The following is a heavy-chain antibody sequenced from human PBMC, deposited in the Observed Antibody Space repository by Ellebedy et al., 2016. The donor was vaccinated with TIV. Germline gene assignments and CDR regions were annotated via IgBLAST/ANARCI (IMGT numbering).Heavy chain of an antibody. CDR3: ANQLPEQDDY. CDR1: GFTFSSYV. Sequence: GESLKISCAASGFTFSSYVMSWVRQAPGKGLEWVSAISGSGGSTYYADSVKGRFTISRDNSKNTLYLQMNSLRAEDTAVYYCANQLPEQDDYWGQGTLVTVSS. V-gene: IGHV3-23*01. D-gene: IGHD4-23*01. J-gene: IGHJ4*02. CDR2: ISGSGGST.